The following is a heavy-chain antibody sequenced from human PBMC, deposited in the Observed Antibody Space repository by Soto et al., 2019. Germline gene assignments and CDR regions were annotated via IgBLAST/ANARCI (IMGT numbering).Heavy chain of an antibody. J-gene: IGHJ4*02. V-gene: IGHV5-51*01. D-gene: IGHD6-25*01. Sequence: GESLKISCKGSGYFFSSQWIAWVRLMPGKGLEWMGIIHPGDSDTRYSPSFQGQVTISVDGSINTAYLQSRSLEASDTAVYYCAGPGQNRGRLLAFWGQGAPVTVSS. CDR1: GYFFSSQW. CDR3: AGPGQNRGRLLAF. CDR2: IHPGDSDT.